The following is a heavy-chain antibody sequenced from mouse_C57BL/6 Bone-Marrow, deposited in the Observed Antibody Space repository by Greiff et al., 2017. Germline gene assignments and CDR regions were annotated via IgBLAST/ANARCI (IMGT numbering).Heavy chain of an antibody. CDR2: INPSSGYT. CDR1: GYTFTSYW. Sequence: QVQLQQSGAELAKPGASVKLSCKASGYTFTSYWMHWVKQRPGQGLEWIGYINPSSGYTKYNQKFKDKATLTADKSSRTAYMQLSSLTYEDSAVYYCATRDYYGSSYYFDYWGQGTTLTVSS. D-gene: IGHD1-1*01. CDR3: ATRDYYGSSYYFDY. V-gene: IGHV1-7*01. J-gene: IGHJ2*01.